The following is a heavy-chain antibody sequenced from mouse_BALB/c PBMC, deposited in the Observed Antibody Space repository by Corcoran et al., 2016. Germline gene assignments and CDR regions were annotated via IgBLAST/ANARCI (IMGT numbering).Heavy chain of an antibody. CDR2: IDPENSNT. CDR1: GFNIKDYY. Sequence: EVQLQQSGAELVRPGALVKLSCKASGFNIKDYYMHWVKQRPEQGLEWIGWIDPENSNTIYDPKFQGKASITADTSSNTAYLQLSSLTSEDTAVYYCARKGSYYYYAMDYWGQGTSVTVSS. J-gene: IGHJ4*01. V-gene: IGHV14-1*02. D-gene: IGHD1-1*02. CDR3: ARKGSYYYYAMDY.